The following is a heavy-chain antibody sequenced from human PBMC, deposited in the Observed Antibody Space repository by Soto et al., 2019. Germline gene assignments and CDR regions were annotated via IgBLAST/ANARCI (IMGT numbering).Heavy chain of an antibody. J-gene: IGHJ4*02. CDR1: GFTFVNYV. D-gene: IGHD3-10*01. CDR3: VKDVGAMIRGIIVLGGVRTLDS. CDR2: ISGSGSTT. Sequence: EVQLLESGGGLVQPGGSLRLSCAASGFTFVNYVMSWVRQSHGKGLEWVSVISGSGSTTLNPESMEGRVTVFRDNLKEMLSLERYSLRAEDTAVYYCVKDVGAMIRGIIVLGGVRTLDSWGQGTLVYVSS. V-gene: IGHV3-23*01.